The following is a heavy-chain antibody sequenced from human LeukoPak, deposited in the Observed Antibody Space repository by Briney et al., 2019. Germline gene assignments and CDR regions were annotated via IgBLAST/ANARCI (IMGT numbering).Heavy chain of an antibody. CDR2: MNPNSGNT. CDR3: ARALRVGRYSADY. D-gene: IGHD2-15*01. V-gene: IGHV1-8*01. J-gene: IGHJ4*02. Sequence: ASVKVSCKASGYTFTGYDINWVRQATGQGLEWMGWMNPNSGNTGSAQRFQGRVTMTRNTSISTAYMELSSLRSEDTAVYYCARALRVGRYSADYWGQGTLVTVSS. CDR1: GYTFTGYD.